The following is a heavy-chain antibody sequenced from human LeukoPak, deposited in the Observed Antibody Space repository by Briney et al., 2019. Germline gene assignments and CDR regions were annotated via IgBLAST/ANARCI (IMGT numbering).Heavy chain of an antibody. Sequence: GSSVKVSCKAFGGTFSSYAISWVRQAPGQGLEWMGGIIPIFGTANYAQKFQGRVTITADESTSTAYMELSSLRSEDTAVYYCARSVVVPAAMPYYYYYYGMDVWGQGTTVTVSS. CDR1: GGTFSSYA. V-gene: IGHV1-69*01. J-gene: IGHJ6*02. CDR3: ARSVVVPAAMPYYYYYYGMDV. CDR2: IIPIFGTA. D-gene: IGHD2-2*01.